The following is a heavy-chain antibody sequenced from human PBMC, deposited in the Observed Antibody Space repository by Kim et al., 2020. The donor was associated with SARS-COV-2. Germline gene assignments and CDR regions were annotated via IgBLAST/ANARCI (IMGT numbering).Heavy chain of an antibody. CDR2: INHSGST. J-gene: IGHJ4*02. V-gene: IGHV4-34*01. D-gene: IGHD5-12*01. CDR3: ARLGEIVATIYGPLVY. CDR1: GGSFSGYY. Sequence: SETLSLTCAVYGGSFSGYYWSWIRQPPGKGLEWIGEINHSGSTNYNPSLKSRVTISVDTSKNQFSLKLSSVTAADTAVYYCARLGEIVATIYGPLVYWGQGTLVTVSS.